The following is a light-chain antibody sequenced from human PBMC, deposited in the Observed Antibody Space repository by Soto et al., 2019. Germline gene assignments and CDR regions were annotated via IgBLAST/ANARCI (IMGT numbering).Light chain of an antibody. CDR2: DAS. CDR3: QHYKMYSPWT. CDR1: QSVRSW. Sequence: DIQMTLSPATLSASVGDRVTFTCRASQSVRSWLAWYQQKPGTAPNLLIFDASRLENGVPSRFSGSGSGTEFTLTISSLQPDDFATYYCQHYKMYSPWTFGQGTKVDIK. V-gene: IGKV1-5*01. J-gene: IGKJ1*01.